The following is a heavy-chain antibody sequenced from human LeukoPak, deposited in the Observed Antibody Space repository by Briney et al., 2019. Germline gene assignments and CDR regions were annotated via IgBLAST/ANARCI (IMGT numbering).Heavy chain of an antibody. CDR3: ARRRYFDL. J-gene: IGHJ2*01. CDR1: GGSFSGYY. CDR2: INHSGST. V-gene: IGHV4-34*01. Sequence: KPSETLSLTCAVYGGSFSGYYWSWIRQPPGKGLEWIGEINHSGSTNYNPSLKSRVTMSVDTSKNQFSLMLNSVTAADTAVYYCARRRYFDLWGRGTLVTVSS.